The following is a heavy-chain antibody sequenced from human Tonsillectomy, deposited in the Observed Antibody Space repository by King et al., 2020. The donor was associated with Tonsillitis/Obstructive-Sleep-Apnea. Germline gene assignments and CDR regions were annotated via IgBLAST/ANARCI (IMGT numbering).Heavy chain of an antibody. CDR1: GGSIRSYY. J-gene: IGHJ4*02. D-gene: IGHD3-22*01. CDR3: ATTDFYYDSSGYYPFNY. Sequence: QLQESGPGLVKPSETLSLTCTVSGGSIRSYYWGWIRLPPGKGLEWIGYIYYSGSTNYNPSLKSRVTISVDTSKIQFSLKLTSVTAADTAVYYCATTDFYYDSSGYYPFNYWGQGTLVTVSS. V-gene: IGHV4-59*08. CDR2: IYYSGST.